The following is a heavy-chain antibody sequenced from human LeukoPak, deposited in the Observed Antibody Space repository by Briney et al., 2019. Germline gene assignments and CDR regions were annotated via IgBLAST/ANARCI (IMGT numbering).Heavy chain of an antibody. CDR2: ISSSGSNI. CDR1: GFTFSSYE. CDR3: ARDHVDTAMVCFDY. V-gene: IGHV3-48*03. Sequence: QPGGSLRLSCAASGFTFSSYEMNWVRQAPGKGLEWVSYISSSGSNIYYADSVKGRFTISRDNAKSSLYLQMNSLRAEDTAVYYCARDHVDTAMVCFDYWGQGTLVTVSS. D-gene: IGHD5-18*01. J-gene: IGHJ4*02.